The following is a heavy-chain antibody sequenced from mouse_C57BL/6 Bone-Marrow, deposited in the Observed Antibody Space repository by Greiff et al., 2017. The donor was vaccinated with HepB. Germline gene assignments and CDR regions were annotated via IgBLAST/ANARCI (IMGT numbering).Heavy chain of an antibody. CDR3: ARNWRSNYYGNYSAWFAY. CDR2: IWSGGST. V-gene: IGHV2-2*01. CDR1: GFSLTSYG. Sequence: QVQLQQSGPGLVQPSQSLSITCTVSGFSLTSYGVHWVRQSPGKGLEWLGVIWSGGSTDYNAAFISRLSISKDHSKSQVFFKMNSLQADDTAIYYCARNWRSNYYGNYSAWFAYWGQGTLVTVSA. D-gene: IGHD2-1*01. J-gene: IGHJ3*01.